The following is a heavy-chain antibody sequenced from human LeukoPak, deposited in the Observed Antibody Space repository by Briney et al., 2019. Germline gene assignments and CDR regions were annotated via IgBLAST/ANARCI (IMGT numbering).Heavy chain of an antibody. CDR2: ISYSGST. V-gene: IGHV4-39*07. CDR3: ARDWVKLRYFDWLSPRNWFDP. D-gene: IGHD3-9*01. Sequence: PSETPSLTCTVSSGSVSSISYFWGWIRQPPGKGLEWIGSISYSGSTYYSPSLTSRVTISLDKAKNQFSLKLSSVTAADTAMYYCARDWVKLRYFDWLSPRNWFDPWGQGTLVTVSS. CDR1: SGSVSSISYF. J-gene: IGHJ5*02.